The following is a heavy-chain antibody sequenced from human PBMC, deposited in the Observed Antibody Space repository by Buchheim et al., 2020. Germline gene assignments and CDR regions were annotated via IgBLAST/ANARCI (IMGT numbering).Heavy chain of an antibody. D-gene: IGHD6-6*01. CDR1: GYTFTSYD. CDR2: MNPNSGNT. CDR3: ARGTRGQLVPGRRYYYYGMDV. Sequence: QVQLVQSGAEVKKPGASVKVSCKASGYTFTSYDINWVRQATGQGLEWMGWMNPNSGNTGYAQKFQGRVTMTRNTSISTASMELSSLRSEDTAVYYCARGTRGQLVPGRRYYYYGMDVWGQGTT. V-gene: IGHV1-8*01. J-gene: IGHJ6*02.